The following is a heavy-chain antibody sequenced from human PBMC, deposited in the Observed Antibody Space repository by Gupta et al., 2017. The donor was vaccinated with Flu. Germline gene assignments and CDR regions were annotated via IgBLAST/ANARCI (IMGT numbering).Heavy chain of an antibody. D-gene: IGHD3-10*01. J-gene: IGHJ4*02. V-gene: IGHV3-7*01. CDR1: GFTFSSYW. CDR3: ARVTALYGSGSFFPWGY. CDR2: IKQDGSEK. Sequence: EVQLVESGGGLVQPGGSLRLSCAASGFTFSSYWMSWVRQAPGKGLEWVANIKQDGSEKYYVDSVKGRFTISRDNAKNSLYLQMNSLRAEDTAVYYCARVTALYGSGSFFPWGYWGQGTLVTVSS.